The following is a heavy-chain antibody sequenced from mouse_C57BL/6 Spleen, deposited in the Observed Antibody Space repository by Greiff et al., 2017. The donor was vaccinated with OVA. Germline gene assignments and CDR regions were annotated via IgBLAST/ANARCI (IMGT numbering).Heavy chain of an antibody. CDR3: ARRDYYGSSYAHYYAMDY. Sequence: QVQLQQSGPGLVQPSQSLSITCTVSGFSFTSYGVHWVRQSPGKGLEWLGVIWSGGSTDYNAAFISRLSISKDNSKSQVFFKMNSLQADDTAIYYCARRDYYGSSYAHYYAMDYWGQGTSVTVSS. J-gene: IGHJ4*01. D-gene: IGHD1-1*01. V-gene: IGHV2-2*01. CDR2: IWSGGST. CDR1: GFSFTSYG.